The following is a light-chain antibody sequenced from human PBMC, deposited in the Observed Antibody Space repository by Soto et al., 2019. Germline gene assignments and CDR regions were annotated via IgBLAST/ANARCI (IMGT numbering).Light chain of an antibody. Sequence: EILLTQSPGTLSLSPGERATLACRASQSVSSNYVAWYQQKPGQAPSLLIHGASTRASGIPDRFSGSGSGADFTLTISRLEPEDFAVYYCHLYGSSPRFTFGPGTRVDIK. CDR1: QSVSSNY. J-gene: IGKJ3*01. CDR3: HLYGSSPRFT. V-gene: IGKV3-20*01. CDR2: GAS.